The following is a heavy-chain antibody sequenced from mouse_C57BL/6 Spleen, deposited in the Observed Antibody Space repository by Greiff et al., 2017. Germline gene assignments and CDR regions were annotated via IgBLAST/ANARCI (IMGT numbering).Heavy chain of an antibody. CDR3: AIDYEGAWFAY. Sequence: VQLKQSGAELARPGASVKLSCKASGYTFTSYGISWVKQRTGQGLEWIGEIYPRSGNTYYNEKFKGKATLTADKSSSTAYMELRSLTSEDSAVYFCAIDYEGAWFAYWGQGTLVTVSA. CDR2: IYPRSGNT. V-gene: IGHV1-81*01. CDR1: GYTFTSYG. D-gene: IGHD2-4*01. J-gene: IGHJ3*01.